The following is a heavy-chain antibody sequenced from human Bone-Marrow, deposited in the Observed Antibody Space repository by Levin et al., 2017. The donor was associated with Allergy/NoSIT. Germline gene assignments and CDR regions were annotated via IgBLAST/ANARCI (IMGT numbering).Heavy chain of an antibody. V-gene: IGHV3-72*01. Sequence: SGGSLRLSCVASGFAFSDRYMHWVRQAPGKGLEWIGLTRSTAVSYTTDYAASVRGRFVISRDASKNSLHLQMNGLKTEDTAVYFCARGRTVPLYSFDFWGQGIPVTVSS. CDR3: ARGRTVPLYSFDF. CDR2: TRSTAVSYTT. J-gene: IGHJ4*02. D-gene: IGHD4-17*01. CDR1: GFAFSDRY.